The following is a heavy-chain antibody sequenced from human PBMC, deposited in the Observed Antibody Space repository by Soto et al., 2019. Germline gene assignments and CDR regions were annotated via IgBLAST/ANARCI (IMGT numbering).Heavy chain of an antibody. V-gene: IGHV3-23*01. J-gene: IGHJ5*02. CDR2: ISATGGST. CDR1: GFTFSSYT. D-gene: IGHD2-21*02. CDR3: AKGFIRDCGGDCTVDT. Sequence: GSLRLSCAASGFTFSSYTMSWVRQAPGKGLEWVSGISATGGSTYYADSVKGRLTFSRDNSKNTLYLQMNSLRAEDTAVYYCAKGFIRDCGGDCTVDTWGQGTLVTVSS.